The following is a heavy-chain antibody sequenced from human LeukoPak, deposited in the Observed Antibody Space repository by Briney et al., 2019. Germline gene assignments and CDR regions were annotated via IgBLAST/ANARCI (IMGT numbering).Heavy chain of an antibody. Sequence: PSETLSLTCTVSGGSISSYYWSWIRQPPGKGLEWIGYIYYSGSTNYNPSLTRRVTISVDTSKNQFSLKLSSVTAADTAVYYCARSCGGDCPFDYWGQGTLVTVSS. CDR3: ARSCGGDCPFDY. D-gene: IGHD2-21*01. CDR1: GGSISSYY. CDR2: IYYSGST. J-gene: IGHJ4*02. V-gene: IGHV4-59*01.